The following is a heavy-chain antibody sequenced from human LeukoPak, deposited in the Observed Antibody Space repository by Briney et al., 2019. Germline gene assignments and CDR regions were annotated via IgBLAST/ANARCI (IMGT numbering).Heavy chain of an antibody. Sequence: SETLSHTCTASGGSMSSYYWSWIRQPPGKGLEWIGYIYYSGSTNYNPSLKSRVTISVDTSKNQFSLKLSSVTAADTAVYYCARGSTMIVVDGFDYWGQGTLVTVSS. CDR3: ARGSTMIVVDGFDY. CDR2: IYYSGST. D-gene: IGHD3-22*01. V-gene: IGHV4-59*01. CDR1: GGSMSSYY. J-gene: IGHJ4*02.